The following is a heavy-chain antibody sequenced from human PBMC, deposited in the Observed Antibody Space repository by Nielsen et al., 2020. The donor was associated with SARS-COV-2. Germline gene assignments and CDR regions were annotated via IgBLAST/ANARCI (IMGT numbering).Heavy chain of an antibody. V-gene: IGHV1-69*04. J-gene: IGHJ4*02. CDR1: GGIFSKNA. D-gene: IGHD6-19*01. Sequence: SVKVSCKASGGIFSKNAITWVRQAPAQGLEYMGRIIPIPGILHYAQKFQGRVTITADKSTTTVYMEVRSLRSEDTAVYFCARDPIGVTGNPFDYWGQGTLVTVSS. CDR2: IIPIPGIL. CDR3: ARDPIGVTGNPFDY.